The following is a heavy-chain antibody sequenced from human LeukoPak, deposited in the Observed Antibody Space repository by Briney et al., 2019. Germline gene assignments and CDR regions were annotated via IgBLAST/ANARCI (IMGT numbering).Heavy chain of an antibody. D-gene: IGHD2-2*01. J-gene: IGHJ4*02. V-gene: IGHV3-23*01. CDR1: GFTFISYA. CDR2: ISVNGGST. Sequence: GGSLRLSCAASGFTFISYAIHWVRQAPGKGLEWVSGISVNGGSTYYADSVKGRFSISRDNSKNTLYLQMNSLRAEDTAVYYCAKVVVVPAATSKTYYFDSWGQGTLVTVSS. CDR3: AKVVVVPAATSKTYYFDS.